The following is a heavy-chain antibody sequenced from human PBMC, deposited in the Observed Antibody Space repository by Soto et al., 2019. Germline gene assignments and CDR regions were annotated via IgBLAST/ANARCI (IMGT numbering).Heavy chain of an antibody. Sequence: QVQLVESGGGVVQPGRSLRLSCAASGFTFSSYVMHWVRQALGKGLEWVAVISYDGSNKYYADSVKGRFTISRDNSKNTLYLQMNSLRAEDTAVYYCAKDLRMIVVVSPFDYWGQGTLVTVSS. CDR2: ISYDGSNK. V-gene: IGHV3-30*18. D-gene: IGHD3-22*01. CDR3: AKDLRMIVVVSPFDY. J-gene: IGHJ4*02. CDR1: GFTFSSYV.